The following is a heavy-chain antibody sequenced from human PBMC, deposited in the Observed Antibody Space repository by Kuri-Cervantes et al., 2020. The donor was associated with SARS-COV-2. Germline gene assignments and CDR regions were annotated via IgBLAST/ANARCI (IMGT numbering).Heavy chain of an antibody. CDR1: GFTFDDYT. Sequence: GGSLRLSCAASGFTFDDYTMHWVRRAPGKGLEWVSLISWDGGSTYYADSVKGRFIISRDNAKNSLDLQMNSLGPEDTAVYYCVRSFDHWGQGHLVTVSS. CDR3: VRSFDH. J-gene: IGHJ4*02. V-gene: IGHV3-43*01. CDR2: ISWDGGST.